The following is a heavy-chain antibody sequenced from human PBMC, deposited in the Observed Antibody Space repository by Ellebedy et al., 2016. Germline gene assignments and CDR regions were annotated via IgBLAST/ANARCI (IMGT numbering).Heavy chain of an antibody. J-gene: IGHJ4*02. V-gene: IGHV3-7*03. D-gene: IGHD6-19*01. Sequence: GGSLRLSXAASGFTFSSYWMSWVRQAPGKGLEWVANIKQDGSEKYYVDSVKGRFTISRDNAKNSLYLQMNSLRAEDTAVYYCAKGGFGAVAGDPYDYWGQGTLVTVSS. CDR2: IKQDGSEK. CDR3: AKGGFGAVAGDPYDY. CDR1: GFTFSSYW.